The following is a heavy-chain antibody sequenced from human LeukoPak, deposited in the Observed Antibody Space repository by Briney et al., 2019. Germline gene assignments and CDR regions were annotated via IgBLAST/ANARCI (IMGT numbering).Heavy chain of an antibody. CDR3: ARFSGSLLVENWFDP. J-gene: IGHJ5*02. Sequence: GESLKISCKGSGYTFTSYWIGWVRQMPGKGLEWMGIIYPGGFRNTYSPPFQGQVTLSVDKSVTTAYLHWSSLKASDTGIYYCARFSGSLLVENWFDPWGQGTLVTVSS. V-gene: IGHV5-51*01. D-gene: IGHD3-10*01. CDR2: IYPGGFRN. CDR1: GYTFTSYW.